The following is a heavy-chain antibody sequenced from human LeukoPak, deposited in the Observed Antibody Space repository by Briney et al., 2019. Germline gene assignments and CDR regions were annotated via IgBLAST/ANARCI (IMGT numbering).Heavy chain of an antibody. Sequence: GRSLRLSCAASGFTFSSYSINWVRQAPGKGLEWVSSISSISASIYYTDSLKGRFTISRDNAKNSLYLQMTSMRGEDTAVYYCARVDGRGWYRVIDDWGQGTPVTVSS. J-gene: IGHJ4*03. CDR1: GFTFSSYS. V-gene: IGHV3-21*01. CDR3: ARVDGRGWYRVIDD. D-gene: IGHD6-19*01. CDR2: ISSISASI.